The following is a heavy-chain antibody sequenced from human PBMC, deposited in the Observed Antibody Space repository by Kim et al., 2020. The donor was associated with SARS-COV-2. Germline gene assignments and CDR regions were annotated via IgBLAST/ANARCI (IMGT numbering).Heavy chain of an antibody. CDR3: ASGISLRYFDWLSSPHAFDI. J-gene: IGHJ3*02. Sequence: SETLSLTCAVSGGSISSSNWWSWVRQPPGKGLEWIGEIYHSGSTNYNPSLKSRVTISVDKSKNQFSLKLSSVTAADTAVYYCASGISLRYFDWLSSPHAFDIWGQWTMVTVSS. D-gene: IGHD3-9*01. CDR2: IYHSGST. CDR1: GGSISSSNW. V-gene: IGHV4-4*02.